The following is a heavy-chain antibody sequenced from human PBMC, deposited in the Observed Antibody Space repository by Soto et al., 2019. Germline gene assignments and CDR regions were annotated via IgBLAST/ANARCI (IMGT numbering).Heavy chain of an antibody. CDR3: ARDDSSSWYSVDYYYYGMDV. CDR2: IIPIFGTA. CDR1: GGTFSSYA. Sequence: ASVKVSCKASGGTFSSYAISWVRQAPGQGLEWMGGIIPIFGTANYAQKFQGRVTITADESTSTAYLELSSLRSEDTAVYYFARDDSSSWYSVDYYYYGMDVWGQGTTVTVSS. J-gene: IGHJ6*02. V-gene: IGHV1-69*13. D-gene: IGHD6-13*01.